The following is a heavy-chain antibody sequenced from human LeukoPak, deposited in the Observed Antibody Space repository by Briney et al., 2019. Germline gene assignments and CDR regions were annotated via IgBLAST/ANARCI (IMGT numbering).Heavy chain of an antibody. CDR3: ARAEVNYDILDAFDI. CDR2: IYYSGST. D-gene: IGHD3-22*01. CDR1: GDSISSYY. J-gene: IGHJ3*02. Sequence: SETLSLTCTVSGDSISSYYWSWIRQPPGKGLEWIGYIYYSGSTNYNPSLKSRVTISVDTSKNQFSLKLSSVTAADTAVYYCARAEVNYDILDAFDIWGQGTMVTVSS. V-gene: IGHV4-59*01.